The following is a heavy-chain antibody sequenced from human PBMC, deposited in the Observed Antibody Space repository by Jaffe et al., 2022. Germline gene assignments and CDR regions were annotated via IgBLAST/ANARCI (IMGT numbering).Heavy chain of an antibody. Sequence: QVQLVQSGAEVKKPGASVKVSCKASGYTFTSYAMHWVRQAPGQRLEWMGWINAGNGNTKYSQKFQGRVTITRDTSASTAYMELSSLRSEDTAVYYCARGFLEYSSSSLAFDIWGQGTMVTVSS. D-gene: IGHD6-6*01. V-gene: IGHV1-3*01. J-gene: IGHJ3*02. CDR2: INAGNGNT. CDR1: GYTFTSYA. CDR3: ARGFLEYSSSSLAFDI.